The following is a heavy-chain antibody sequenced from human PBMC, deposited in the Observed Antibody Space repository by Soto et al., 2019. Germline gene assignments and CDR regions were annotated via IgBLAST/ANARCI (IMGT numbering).Heavy chain of an antibody. CDR3: VGQLKQLVGMNSYYYYGMDV. D-gene: IGHD6-13*01. J-gene: IGHJ6*02. Sequence: EVQLVESGGGLVQPGGSLRLSCAASGFAFSNYDMHWVRQITGKGLEWVSGIGTAGDTYYPGSVKGRFPISRENAKNSLYLQMNSLRVEDTAVSYCVGQLKQLVGMNSYYYYGMDVWGPGTTVTVSS. CDR1: GFAFSNYD. CDR2: IGTAGDT. V-gene: IGHV3-13*01.